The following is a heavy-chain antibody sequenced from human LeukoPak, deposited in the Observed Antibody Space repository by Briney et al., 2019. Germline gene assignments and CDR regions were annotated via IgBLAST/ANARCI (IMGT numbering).Heavy chain of an antibody. Sequence: PSETLSLTCAVYGGSFSGYYWSWIRQPPGKGLEWIGEINHSGSTNYNPSLKSRVTISVDTSKNQFSLKLSSVTAADTAVYYCARVLTHSSGWYGAFDIWGQGTMVTVSS. CDR1: GGSFSGYY. CDR3: ARVLTHSSGWYGAFDI. D-gene: IGHD6-19*01. J-gene: IGHJ3*02. CDR2: INHSGST. V-gene: IGHV4-34*01.